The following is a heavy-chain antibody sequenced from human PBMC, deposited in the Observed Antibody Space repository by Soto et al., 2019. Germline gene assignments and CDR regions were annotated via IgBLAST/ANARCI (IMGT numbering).Heavy chain of an antibody. CDR2: IHYSGTT. V-gene: IGHV4-34*01. CDR1: GGSFSGYY. D-gene: IGHD3-9*01. J-gene: IGHJ4*02. CDR3: TRALLKSLDY. Sequence: PSETLSLTCAVYGGSFSGYYWSWIRQPPGKGLEWIGEIHYSGTTNYNPSLKSRVIISQDKSKNQFSLNLNSVTAADTAMYYCTRALLKSLDYWGQGTLVTVSS.